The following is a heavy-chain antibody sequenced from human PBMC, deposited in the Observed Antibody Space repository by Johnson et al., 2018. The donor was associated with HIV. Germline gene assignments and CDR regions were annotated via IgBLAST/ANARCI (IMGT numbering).Heavy chain of an antibody. D-gene: IGHD4-23*01. CDR2: IWYDGSNK. J-gene: IGHJ3*01. V-gene: IGHV3-33*03. CDR1: GFTFSRYG. Sequence: VQLVESGGGVVQVGRSLRLSCEASGFTFSRYGMHWVRQAPGKGLEWVAVIWYDGSNKNYTESVKGRFSISRDNSKNTLYLQMNSLRAEDTATYYCAKSPGKDNGGNSGGIDFWGQGTRGTVSS. CDR3: AKSPGKDNGGNSGGIDF.